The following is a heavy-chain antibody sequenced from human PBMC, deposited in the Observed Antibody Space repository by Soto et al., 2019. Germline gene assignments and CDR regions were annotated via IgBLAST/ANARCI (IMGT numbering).Heavy chain of an antibody. CDR3: AGGPNRGY. Sequence: VQLVESGGDLVQPGGSLRLSCAASGFTVSNNYMSWVRQAPGKGLEWVSLIYSSGGTYYADSVKGRFTISRDNSKNTLYLQMIGLRVEDTAVYYRAGGPNRGYWGQGTLVTVSP. CDR2: IYSSGGT. J-gene: IGHJ4*02. CDR1: GFTVSNNY. V-gene: IGHV3-66*01. D-gene: IGHD3-10*01.